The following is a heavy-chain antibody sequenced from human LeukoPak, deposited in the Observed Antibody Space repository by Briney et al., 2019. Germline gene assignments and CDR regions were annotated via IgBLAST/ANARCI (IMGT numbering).Heavy chain of an antibody. V-gene: IGHV3-13*01. CDR3: ARGRGSWPFDY. D-gene: IGHD6-13*01. CDR1: GFTFSSYD. Sequence: GGSLRLSCAASGFTFSSYDMHWVRQATGKGLEWVSAIGTAGDTYYPGSVKGRFTISRENAKNSLYLQMNSLRAGDTAVYYCARGRGSWPFDYWGQGTLVTVSS. CDR2: IGTAGDT. J-gene: IGHJ4*02.